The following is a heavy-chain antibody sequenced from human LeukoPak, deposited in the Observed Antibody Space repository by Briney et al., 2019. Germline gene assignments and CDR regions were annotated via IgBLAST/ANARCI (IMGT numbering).Heavy chain of an antibody. CDR2: IWYDGSNK. V-gene: IGHV3-33*01. CDR1: GFTFSSYG. J-gene: IGHJ5*02. CDR3: ARDGNYDYVWGSYRRTYNWFDP. Sequence: GGSLRLSCAASGFTFSSYGMHWVRQAPGKGLEWVAVIWYDGSNKYYADSVKGRFTISRDNSKNTLYLQMNSLRAEDTAVYCCARDGNYDYVWGSYRRTYNWFDPWGQGTLVTVSS. D-gene: IGHD3-16*02.